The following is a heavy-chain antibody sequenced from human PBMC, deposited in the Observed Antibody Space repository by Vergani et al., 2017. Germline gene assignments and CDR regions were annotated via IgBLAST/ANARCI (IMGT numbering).Heavy chain of an antibody. CDR2: IWYVGSNT. CDR3: ARAGFCTSSSCHWRSAGDV. CDR1: GFAFRTYG. Sequence: QVQLVESGGGVVQPGRSLRLSCVASGFAFRTYGMHWVRQAPGKGLEWVAIIWYVGSNTYYADSVKGRFNVSRDNSRNTLFLQMNRLRAEDTAVYYCARAGFCTSSSCHWRSAGDVWGQGTTVTVSS. D-gene: IGHD2-2*01. V-gene: IGHV3-33*01. J-gene: IGHJ6*02.